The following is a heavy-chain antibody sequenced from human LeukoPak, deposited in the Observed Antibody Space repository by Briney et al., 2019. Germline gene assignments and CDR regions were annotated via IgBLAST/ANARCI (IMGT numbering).Heavy chain of an antibody. J-gene: IGHJ3*02. CDR3: AKPLWFGEIDAFDI. Sequence: GGSLRLSCAASGFTLSSYAMSWVRQAPGKGLEWVAFIRYDGSNKYYADSVKGRFTISRDNSKNTLYLQMNSLRAEDTGVYYCAKPLWFGEIDAFDIWGQGTMVTVSS. CDR2: IRYDGSNK. D-gene: IGHD3-10*01. CDR1: GFTLSSYA. V-gene: IGHV3-30*02.